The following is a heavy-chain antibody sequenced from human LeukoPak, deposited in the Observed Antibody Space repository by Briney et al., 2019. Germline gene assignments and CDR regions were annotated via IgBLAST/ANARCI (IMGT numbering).Heavy chain of an antibody. D-gene: IGHD6-13*01. J-gene: IGHJ5*02. V-gene: IGHV4-34*01. Sequence: PSETLSLTCAVYGGSFCGYNWSWIRQPPGKGLEWIGEINHSGRTNYNTSLKSRVTITVDTAKNQFSLKLSSVTAADTAVYYCARGSSSWYRGWFDPWGGGTLVTVSS. CDR1: GGSFCGYN. CDR2: INHSGRT. CDR3: ARGSSSWYRGWFDP.